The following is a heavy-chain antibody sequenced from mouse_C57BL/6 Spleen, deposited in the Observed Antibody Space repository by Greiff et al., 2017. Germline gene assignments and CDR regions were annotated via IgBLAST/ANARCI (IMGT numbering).Heavy chain of an antibody. CDR3: AGRLIYYCGPYYFDD. CDR2: IHPNSGST. Sequence: VQLQQPGAELVKPGASVKLSCKASGYTFTSYWMHWVKQRPGQGLEWIGMIHPNSGSTNYNEKFKSKATLTVDKSSSTAYMQLSSLTSEDSAVYYCAGRLIYYCGPYYFDDWGQGTTLTVSS. D-gene: IGHD1-1*01. V-gene: IGHV1-64*01. CDR1: GYTFTSYW. J-gene: IGHJ2*01.